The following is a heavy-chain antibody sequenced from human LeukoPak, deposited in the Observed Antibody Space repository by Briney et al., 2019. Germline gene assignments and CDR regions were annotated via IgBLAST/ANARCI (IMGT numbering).Heavy chain of an antibody. Sequence: GGSLRLSCAASGFTFSSYAMSWVRQAPEKGLEWVSTISGSGGGTYYADSVKGRFTISRDDSKNTLYLQMNSLRAEDTAVYYCAKGPAAMPGGNWFDPWGQGTLVTVSS. V-gene: IGHV3-23*01. CDR2: ISGSGGGT. J-gene: IGHJ5*02. CDR3: AKGPAAMPGGNWFDP. D-gene: IGHD2-2*01. CDR1: GFTFSSYA.